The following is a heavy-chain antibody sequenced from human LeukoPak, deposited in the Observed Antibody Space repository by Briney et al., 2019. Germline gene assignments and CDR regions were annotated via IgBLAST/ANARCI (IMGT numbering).Heavy chain of an antibody. D-gene: IGHD2-2*01. CDR3: ARVGCYYLPGCYFDY. J-gene: IGHJ4*02. Sequence: PGGSLRLSCAASGFTFSTYWMHWVRQAPGEGLVWVSRIKSDGSDTSYADSVKGRFTISRDNAKNTLYLQMNSLRAEDTAVYYCARVGCYYLPGCYFDYWGQGTLVTVSS. CDR1: GFTFSTYW. CDR2: IKSDGSDT. V-gene: IGHV3-74*01.